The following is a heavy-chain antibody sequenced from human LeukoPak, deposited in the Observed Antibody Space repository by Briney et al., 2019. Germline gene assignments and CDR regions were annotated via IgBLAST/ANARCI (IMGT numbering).Heavy chain of an antibody. CDR1: AFTFSTSP. V-gene: IGHV3-23*01. CDR3: AKGGISTTGIEA. D-gene: IGHD6-13*01. J-gene: IGHJ5*02. Sequence: PGGSLRLSCAASAFTFSTSPMTWVRQAPGKGLEWVSSIDTGVGATFYADSVKGRFTISRDNSKNRWYLQMSSLRDDDTAVYYCAKGGISTTGIEAWGQGTLVTVSS. CDR2: IDTGVGAT.